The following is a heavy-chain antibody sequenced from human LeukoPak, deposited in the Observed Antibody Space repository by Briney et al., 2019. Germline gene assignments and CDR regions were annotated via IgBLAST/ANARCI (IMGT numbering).Heavy chain of an antibody. CDR2: IIPILGTA. CDR1: GGTFSSYA. J-gene: IGHJ4*02. V-gene: IGHV1-69*13. CDR3: ATKRGYSYGSPH. D-gene: IGHD5-18*01. Sequence: ASVKVSCKASGGTFSSYAISWVRQAPGQGLEWMGGIIPILGTANYAQKFQGRVTITADESTSTAYMELSSLRSEDTAVYYCATKRGYSYGSPHWGQGTLVTVSS.